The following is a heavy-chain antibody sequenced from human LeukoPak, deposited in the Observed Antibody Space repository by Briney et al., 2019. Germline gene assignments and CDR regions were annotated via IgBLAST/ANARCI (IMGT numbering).Heavy chain of an antibody. D-gene: IGHD3-9*01. CDR2: INHSGST. V-gene: IGHV4-34*01. CDR1: GGSFSGYY. CDR3: ARRRLRYLDWLEGDYYYYYMDV. Sequence: SETLSLTCAVYGGSFSGYYWSWVRQPPGKGREWVGEINHSGSTNYNPSLKSRVTISVDTSKNQFSLKLSSVTAADTAVYYCARRRLRYLDWLEGDYYYYYMDVWGKGTTVTIS. J-gene: IGHJ6*03.